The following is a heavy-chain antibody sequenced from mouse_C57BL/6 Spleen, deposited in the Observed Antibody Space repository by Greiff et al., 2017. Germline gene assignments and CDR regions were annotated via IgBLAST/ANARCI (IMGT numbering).Heavy chain of an antibody. D-gene: IGHD1-1*01. CDR2: IYPGSGST. V-gene: IGHV1-55*01. Sequence: QVQLQQPGAELVKPGASVKMSCKASGYTFHSYWITWVKQRPGQGLEWLGDIYPGSGSTNYNEKFKSKATLTVDTSSSAAYMQLSSLTSEDSAVYYCARCGYYYVSSWDLDYWGQGTTLTVSS. J-gene: IGHJ2*01. CDR3: ARCGYYYVSSWDLDY. CDR1: GYTFHSYW.